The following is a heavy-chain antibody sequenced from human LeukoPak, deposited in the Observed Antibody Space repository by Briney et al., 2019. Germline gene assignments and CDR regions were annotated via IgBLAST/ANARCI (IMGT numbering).Heavy chain of an antibody. CDR1: GYSFTSYW. D-gene: IGHD3-16*01. Sequence: GESLKISCKGSGYSFTSYWIGWVRQMPGKGLEWMGIIYPGDSDTRYSPSFQGQVTISADKSISTAYLQWSSLKASDTAMYYCARLGLGDYVWGSYPVGDYWGQGTLVTVSS. CDR2: IYPGDSDT. CDR3: ARLGLGDYVWGSYPVGDY. J-gene: IGHJ4*02. V-gene: IGHV5-51*01.